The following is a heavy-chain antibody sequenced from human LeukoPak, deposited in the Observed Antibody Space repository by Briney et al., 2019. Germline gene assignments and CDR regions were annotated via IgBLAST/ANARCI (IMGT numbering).Heavy chain of an antibody. D-gene: IGHD1-26*01. CDR3: ARDREPYGMDV. V-gene: IGHV4-59*01. CDR2: IYYSGST. CDR1: GGSISSYY. J-gene: IGHJ6*02. Sequence: SETLSLTCTVSGGSISSYYWSWIRQPPGKGLEWIGYIYYSGSTNYNPSLKSRVTISVDTSKNQFSLKLSSVTAADTAVYYCARDREPYGMDVWGQGTLVTVSS.